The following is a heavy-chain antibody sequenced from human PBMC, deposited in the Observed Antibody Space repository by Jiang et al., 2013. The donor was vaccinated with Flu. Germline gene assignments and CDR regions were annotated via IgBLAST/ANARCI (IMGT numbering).Heavy chain of an antibody. J-gene: IGHJ3*02. Sequence: PSLKSRVTISVDTSKNQFSLKLSSVTAADTAVYYCARVGYYYDSSVRSGNLWSAFDIWGQGTMVTVSS. D-gene: IGHD3-22*01. CDR3: ARVGYYYDSSVRSGNLWSAFDI. V-gene: IGHV4-59*01.